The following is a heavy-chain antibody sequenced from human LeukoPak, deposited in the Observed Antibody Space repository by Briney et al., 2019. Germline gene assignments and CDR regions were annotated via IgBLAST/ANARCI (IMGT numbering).Heavy chain of an antibody. CDR3: AKGVRLWFAFYFDY. CDR2: ISGNGYNA. J-gene: IGHJ4*02. Sequence: GGSLRLSCAASGFTLGNYAMSWVRQAPGKGLEWVSAISGNGYNAYYADSVKGRFTISSESSRNTLYLQMHSLRAEDTAVYYCAKGVRLWFAFYFDYWGQGTLVTVSS. CDR1: GFTLGNYA. D-gene: IGHD3-10*01. V-gene: IGHV3-23*01.